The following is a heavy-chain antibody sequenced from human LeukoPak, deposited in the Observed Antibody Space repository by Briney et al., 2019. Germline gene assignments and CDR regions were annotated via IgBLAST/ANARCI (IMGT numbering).Heavy chain of an antibody. CDR3: AREISLVGGSMDV. D-gene: IGHD6-6*01. J-gene: IGHJ6*02. CDR1: GGSVSSGSYY. Sequence: SETLSLTCTVSGGSVSSGSYYWSWIRQPPGKGLEWIGYIYYSGSTNYNPSLKSRVTISVDTSKNQFPLKLSSVTAADTAVYYCAREISLVGGSMDVWGQGTTVTVSS. V-gene: IGHV4-61*01. CDR2: IYYSGST.